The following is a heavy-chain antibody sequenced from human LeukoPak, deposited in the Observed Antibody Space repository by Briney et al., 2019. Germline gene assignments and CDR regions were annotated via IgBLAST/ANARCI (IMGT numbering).Heavy chain of an antibody. D-gene: IGHD2-15*01. V-gene: IGHV4-30-2*01. J-gene: IGHJ4*02. CDR2: IYHSGST. Sequence: SQTLSLTCAVSGGSISSGGYSWSWIRQPPGKVLEWIGYIYHSGSTYYNPSLKSRVTISVDRSKNQFSLKLSSVTAADTAVYYCARGSHCSGGSCYSPRPYFDYWGQGTLVTVSS. CDR3: ARGSHCSGGSCYSPRPYFDY. CDR1: GGSISSGGYS.